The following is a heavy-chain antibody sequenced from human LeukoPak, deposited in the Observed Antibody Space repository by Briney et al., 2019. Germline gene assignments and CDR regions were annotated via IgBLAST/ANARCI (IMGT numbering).Heavy chain of an antibody. CDR2: IYYSGST. CDR3: ARHPCYYGSGSYYIHFFDY. J-gene: IGHJ4*02. D-gene: IGHD3-10*01. Sequence: SETLSLTCTVSGGSISSSSYYWGWIRQPPGKGLEWIGSIYYSGSTYYNPSLKSRVTISVDTSKNQFSLKLSSVTAADTAVYYCARHPCYYGSGSYYIHFFDYWGQGTLVTVSS. CDR1: GGSISSSSYY. V-gene: IGHV4-39*01.